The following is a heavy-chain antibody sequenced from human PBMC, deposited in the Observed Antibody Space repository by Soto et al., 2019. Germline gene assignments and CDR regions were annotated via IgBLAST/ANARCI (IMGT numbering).Heavy chain of an antibody. Sequence: QVQLVQSGAEVKKPGSSVKVSCKTSRDTFNKYAFNWVRQARGQGLEWMGCIILIFSSRNYAEKFQGRVTTTADDSTSTAYMELRRLRFEDTAVYYCARGETYIGVWGQGTTVTVSS. CDR1: RDTFNKYA. D-gene: IGHD2-15*01. CDR2: IILIFSSR. CDR3: ARGETYIGV. J-gene: IGHJ6*02. V-gene: IGHV1-69*01.